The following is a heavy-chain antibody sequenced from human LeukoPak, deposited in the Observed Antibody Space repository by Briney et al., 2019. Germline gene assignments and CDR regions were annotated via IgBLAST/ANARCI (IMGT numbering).Heavy chain of an antibody. CDR1: GGSFSGYY. CDR2: INHSGST. CDR3: ARDESGYVWGSYRLDY. Sequence: SETLSLTCAVYGGSFSGYYWSWIRQPPGKGLEWIGEINHSGSTNYNPSLKSRVTISVDTSKNQFSLKLSSVTAADTAVYYCARDESGYVWGSYRLDYWGQGTLVTVSS. J-gene: IGHJ4*02. D-gene: IGHD3-16*02. V-gene: IGHV4-34*01.